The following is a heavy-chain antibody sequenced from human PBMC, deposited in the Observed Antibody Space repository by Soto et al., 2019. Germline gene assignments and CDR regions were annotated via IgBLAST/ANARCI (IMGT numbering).Heavy chain of an antibody. V-gene: IGHV4-31*03. CDR2: IYYSGST. CDR3: ARDGPGSVSSGWNYGMDV. D-gene: IGHD6-19*01. CDR1: GGSISSGGYY. Sequence: SETLSLTCTVSGGSISSGGYYWSWIRQHPGKGLEWIGYIYYSGSTYYNPSLKSRVTISVDTSKNQFSLKLSSVTAADTAVYYCARDGPGSVSSGWNYGMDVWGQGTTVTVSS. J-gene: IGHJ6*02.